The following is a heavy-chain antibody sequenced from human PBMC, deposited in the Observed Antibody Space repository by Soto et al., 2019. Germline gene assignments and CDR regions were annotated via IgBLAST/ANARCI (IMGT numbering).Heavy chain of an antibody. CDR1: GFSVSSDH. V-gene: IGHV3-66*01. J-gene: IGHJ4*02. CDR3: AKDLLPVVVAAPLDY. D-gene: IGHD2-15*01. CDR2: IYSGGST. Sequence: GGSLRLSCAASGFSVSSDHMSWVRQAPGKGLEWVSLIYSGGSTYFADSVKGRLTISRDNSRNTLYLQMNSLRAEDTAVYYCAKDLLPVVVAAPLDYWGQGTLVTVSS.